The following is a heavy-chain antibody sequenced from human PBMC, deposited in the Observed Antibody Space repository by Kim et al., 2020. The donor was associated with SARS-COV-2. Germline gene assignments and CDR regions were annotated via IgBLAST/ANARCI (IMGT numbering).Heavy chain of an antibody. CDR1: GYSFTSYW. J-gene: IGHJ4*02. Sequence: GESLKISCKGSGYSFTSYWIGWVRQMPGQGLEWMGIIYPGDSDTRYSPSFQGQVTLSADKSISTAYLQWSRLKDSDTAMYYCARFRRGIAAAGQNRGYYFDYWRQGTLVSVPS. CDR2: IYPGDSDT. V-gene: IGHV5-51*03. CDR3: ARFRRGIAAAGQNRGYYFDY. D-gene: IGHD6-13*01.